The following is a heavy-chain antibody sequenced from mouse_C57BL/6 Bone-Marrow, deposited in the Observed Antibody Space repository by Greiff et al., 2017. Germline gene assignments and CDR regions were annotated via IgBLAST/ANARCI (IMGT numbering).Heavy chain of an antibody. D-gene: IGHD1-1*01. Sequence: DVMLVESGGGLVKPGGSLKLSCAASGFTFSSYTMSWVRQTPEKRLEWVATISGGGGNTYYPDSVKGRFTISGDNAKNTLYLQMSSLRSEDTALYYCARGYYGSSYDYAMDYWGQGTSVPVSS. CDR1: GFTFSSYT. CDR3: ARGYYGSSYDYAMDY. V-gene: IGHV5-9*01. CDR2: ISGGGGNT. J-gene: IGHJ4*01.